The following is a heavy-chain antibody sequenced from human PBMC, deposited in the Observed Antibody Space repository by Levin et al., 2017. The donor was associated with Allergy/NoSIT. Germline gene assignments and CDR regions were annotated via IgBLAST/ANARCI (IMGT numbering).Heavy chain of an antibody. V-gene: IGHV4-31*03. CDR2: IYYSGST. CDR3: ARDRWASGWFDP. J-gene: IGHJ5*02. CDR1: GGSISSGGYY. D-gene: IGHD6-25*01. Sequence: LRLSCTVSGGSISSGGYYWSWIRQHPGKGLEWIGYIYYSGSTYYNPSLKSRVTISVDTSKNQFSLKLSSVTAADTAVYYCARDRWASGWFDPWGQGTLVTVSS.